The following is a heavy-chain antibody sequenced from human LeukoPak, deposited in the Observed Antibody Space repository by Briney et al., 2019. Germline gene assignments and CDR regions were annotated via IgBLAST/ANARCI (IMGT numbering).Heavy chain of an antibody. CDR3: ASLQFHDSSGYPFDY. J-gene: IGHJ4*02. CDR2: ISAYNGNT. D-gene: IGHD3-22*01. CDR1: GYTFTSYG. Sequence: ASVKVSCKASGYTFTSYGISWVRQAPGQGLEWMGWISAYNGNTNYAQKLQGRGTMTTDTSTSTAYMELRSLRSDDTAVYYCASLQFHDSSGYPFDYWGQGTLVTVSS. V-gene: IGHV1-18*01.